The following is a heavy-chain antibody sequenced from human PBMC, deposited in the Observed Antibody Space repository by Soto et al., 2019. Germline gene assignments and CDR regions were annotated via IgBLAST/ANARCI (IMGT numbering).Heavy chain of an antibody. V-gene: IGHV4-4*02. Sequence: PSETLSLTCAVSGGSISSSNWWSWVRQPPGKGLEWIGEIYHSGSTNYNPSLKSRVTISVDKSKNQFSLKLSSVTAADTAVYYCARAGYCGPGCYYYFDYWGQGTLVTVSS. J-gene: IGHJ4*02. CDR3: ARAGYCGPGCYYYFDY. CDR1: GGSISSSNW. D-gene: IGHD2-21*02. CDR2: IYHSGST.